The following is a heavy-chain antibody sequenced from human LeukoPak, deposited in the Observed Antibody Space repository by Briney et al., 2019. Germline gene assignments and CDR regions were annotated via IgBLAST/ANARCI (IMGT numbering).Heavy chain of an antibody. Sequence: RSSETLSLTCAVSGYSSSSGYFWGWIRQPPGKGLEWIGSISQSGNTYYNLSLKSRVTISVDTSKNQFSLKLSSVTAADTAFYYCARLNQFVYRFDPWGQGTLVTVSS. D-gene: IGHD3-16*01. CDR2: ISQSGNT. CDR3: ARLNQFVYRFDP. J-gene: IGHJ5*02. V-gene: IGHV4-38-2*01. CDR1: GYSSSSGYF.